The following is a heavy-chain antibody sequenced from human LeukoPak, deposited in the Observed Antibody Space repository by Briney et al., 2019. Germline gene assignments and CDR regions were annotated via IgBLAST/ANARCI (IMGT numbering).Heavy chain of an antibody. Sequence: SETLSLTCAVYGGSFSGYYWSWIRQPPGKGLEWIGEINHSGSTNYNPSLKSRVTISVDTSKNQFSLKLSSVTAADTAVYYCAGIWFGSQNWFDPWGQGTLVTVSS. CDR2: INHSGST. J-gene: IGHJ5*02. CDR1: GGSFSGYY. D-gene: IGHD3-10*01. CDR3: AGIWFGSQNWFDP. V-gene: IGHV4-34*01.